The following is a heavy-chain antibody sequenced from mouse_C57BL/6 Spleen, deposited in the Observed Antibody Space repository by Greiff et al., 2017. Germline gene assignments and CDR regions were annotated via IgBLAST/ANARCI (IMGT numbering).Heavy chain of an antibody. CDR3: ARRAGTSYFDY. CDR2: IDPSDSYT. J-gene: IGHJ2*01. Sequence: QVQLQQPGAELVKPGASVKLSCKASGYTFTSYWLQWVKQRPGQGLEWIGEIDPSDSYTNNKQKFKGKATLTVDTSSSTAYMLLSRLTSADSAVYYCARRAGTSYFDYWGQGTTLTVSS. D-gene: IGHD3-3*01. CDR1: GYTFTSYW. V-gene: IGHV1-50*01.